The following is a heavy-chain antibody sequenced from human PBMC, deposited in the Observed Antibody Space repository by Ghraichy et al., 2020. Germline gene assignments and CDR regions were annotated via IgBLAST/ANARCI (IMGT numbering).Heavy chain of an antibody. CDR3: SRMGGYKAPLWY. D-gene: IGHD1-14*01. J-gene: IGHJ4*02. V-gene: IGHV4-59*01. Sequence: SETLSLTCTVSGASISTYFWSWIRQPPGQGLEWIGDIFYSGSTNYNPSLKSRVTISVDAYNNQFSLNMRSVAAADTAVYFWSRMGGYKAPLWYWGQGTLVAVSS. CDR1: GASISTYF. CDR2: IFYSGST.